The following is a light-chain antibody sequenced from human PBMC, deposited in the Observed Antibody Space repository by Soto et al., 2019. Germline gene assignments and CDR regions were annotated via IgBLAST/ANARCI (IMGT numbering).Light chain of an antibody. CDR2: ENN. V-gene: IGLV1-51*02. CDR1: SANIGNND. Sequence: TQPPAVAAAPGHKVTISCSWGSANIGNNDVSWYQQLPGTPPKPLIFENNKRPSGIPDRFSASKSGTSATLAITGLQTGDAADYYCGTWDNSLSLPYVFGTGTKVPVL. J-gene: IGLJ1*01. CDR3: GTWDNSLSLPYV.